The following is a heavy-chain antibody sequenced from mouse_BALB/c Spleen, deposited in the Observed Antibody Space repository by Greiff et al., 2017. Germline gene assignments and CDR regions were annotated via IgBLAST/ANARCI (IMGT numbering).Heavy chain of an antibody. CDR1: GYAFSSSW. D-gene: IGHD1-1*01. Sequence: VQLQQSGPELVKPGASVKISCKASGYAFSSSWMNWVKQRPGQGLEWIGRIYPGDGDTNYNGKFKGKATLTADKSSSTAYMQLSSLTSVDSAVYFCARWGVVALYYAMDYWGQGTSVTVSS. J-gene: IGHJ4*01. CDR3: ARWGVVALYYAMDY. CDR2: IYPGDGDT. V-gene: IGHV1-82*01.